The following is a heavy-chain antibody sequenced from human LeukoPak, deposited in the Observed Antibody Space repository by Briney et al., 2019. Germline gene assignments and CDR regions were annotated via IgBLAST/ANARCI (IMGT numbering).Heavy chain of an antibody. CDR2: IYYTGST. CDR3: AREDSGSGGSPY. CDR1: GGSISSYY. V-gene: IGHV4-59*01. Sequence: SETLSLTCTVSGGSISSYYWSWIRQPPGKGLEWIGYIYYTGSTNYNPSLKSRVTISVDTSKNQFSLRLSSVTAADTAVYYCAREDSGSGGSPYWGQGTLVTVSS. J-gene: IGHJ4*02. D-gene: IGHD2-15*01.